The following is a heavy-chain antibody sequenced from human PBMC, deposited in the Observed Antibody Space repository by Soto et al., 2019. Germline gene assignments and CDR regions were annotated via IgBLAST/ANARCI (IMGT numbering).Heavy chain of an antibody. CDR1: GGSISSSSYY. V-gene: IGHV4-39*01. Sequence: SETLSLTCTVSGGSISSSSYYWGWIRQPPGKGLEWIGSIYYSGSTYYNSSLKSRVTISVDTSKNQFSLKLSSVTAADTAVYYCARLDSSGWNGAFDIWGQGTMVTVS. D-gene: IGHD6-19*01. CDR2: IYYSGST. CDR3: ARLDSSGWNGAFDI. J-gene: IGHJ3*02.